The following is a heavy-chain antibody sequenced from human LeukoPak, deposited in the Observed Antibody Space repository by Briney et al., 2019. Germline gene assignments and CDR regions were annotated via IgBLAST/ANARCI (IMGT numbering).Heavy chain of an antibody. Sequence: GGSLRLSCAASGFIVSSNYMSWVRQAPGKGLEWVSVIYSGGSTYYADSVKGRFTISRHNSKNTLYLQMNSLRAEDTAVYYCARAGSVVTEDYYYYGMDVWGQGTTVTVSS. CDR2: IYSGGST. D-gene: IGHD2-21*02. CDR3: ARAGSVVTEDYYYYGMDV. CDR1: GFIVSSNY. V-gene: IGHV3-53*04. J-gene: IGHJ6*02.